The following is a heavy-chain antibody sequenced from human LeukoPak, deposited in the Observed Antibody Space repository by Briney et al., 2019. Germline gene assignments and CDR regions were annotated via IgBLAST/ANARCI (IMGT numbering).Heavy chain of an antibody. CDR2: INPNSGGT. Sequence: ASVKVSCKASGYTFTGYYMHWVRQAPGQGLEWMGWINPNSGGTNYAQKFQGRVTMTRDTSISTAYMELSRLRSDDTAVYYCARDSVLRYFDWLTKLREFDYWGQGTLVTVSS. J-gene: IGHJ4*02. D-gene: IGHD3-9*01. V-gene: IGHV1-2*02. CDR1: GYTFTGYY. CDR3: ARDSVLRYFDWLTKLREFDY.